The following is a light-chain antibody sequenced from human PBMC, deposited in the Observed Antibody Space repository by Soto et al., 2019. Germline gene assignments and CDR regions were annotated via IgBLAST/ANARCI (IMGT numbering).Light chain of an antibody. CDR2: DAS. CDR3: QQYKSYWT. V-gene: IGKV1-5*01. J-gene: IGKJ1*01. Sequence: LQMTQSPPTLSASVGDRVTISCRASQSIESWLAWYQQKPGKAPRLLIYDASSLESGVPSRFSGSRSGTEFTLTISSLQPDDFATYYCQQYKSYWTFGQGTKVE. CDR1: QSIESW.